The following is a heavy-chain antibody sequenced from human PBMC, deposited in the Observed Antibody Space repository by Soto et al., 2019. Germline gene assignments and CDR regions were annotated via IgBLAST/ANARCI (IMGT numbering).Heavy chain of an antibody. Sequence: QVQLVESGGGVVQPGRSLRLSCAASGFTFSSYGMHWVRQAPGKGLEWVAVISYDGSNKYYADSVKGRFTISRDNSKNTLYLQMNFLRAEDTAVYYCAKCTVDTIVTSGWCNWLDPWGQGTLVIVSS. D-gene: IGHD6-19*01. J-gene: IGHJ5*02. CDR1: GFTFSSYG. CDR3: AKCTVDTIVTSGWCNWLDP. CDR2: ISYDGSNK. V-gene: IGHV3-30*18.